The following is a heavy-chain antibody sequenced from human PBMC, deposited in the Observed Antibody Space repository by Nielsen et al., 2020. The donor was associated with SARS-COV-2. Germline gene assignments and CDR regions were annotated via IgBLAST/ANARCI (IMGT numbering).Heavy chain of an antibody. V-gene: IGHV3-NL1*01. D-gene: IGHD2-2*01. Sequence: GESLKISCAASGFIFSKSPMNWVRQAPGKGLEWVSVINDRGDTVHYADSVRGRFTISSDNSKNTLYLQMNSLRAEDTAVYYCARPDCSSTSCYWGNWFDPWGQGTLVTVSS. CDR3: ARPDCSSTSCYWGNWFDP. J-gene: IGHJ5*02. CDR1: GFIFSKSP. CDR2: INDRGDTV.